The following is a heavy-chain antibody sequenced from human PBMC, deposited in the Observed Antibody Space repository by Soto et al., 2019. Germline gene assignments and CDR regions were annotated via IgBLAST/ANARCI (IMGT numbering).Heavy chain of an antibody. V-gene: IGHV4-59*01. Sequence: AETLSRTCTVAGGSITNYYWSCIRQPPGKRLEYIGYMYYSGNTYYNPSLKSRVTISGDASKNQFSLKLRSVTAADTAVYYCVGGLTDWGRIDLWGQGTLVNV. D-gene: IGHD3-16*01. CDR3: VGGLTDWGRIDL. CDR2: MYYSGNT. CDR1: GGSITNYY. J-gene: IGHJ5*02.